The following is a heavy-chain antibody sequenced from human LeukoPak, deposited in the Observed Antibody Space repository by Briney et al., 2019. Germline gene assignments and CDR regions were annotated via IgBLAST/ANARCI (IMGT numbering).Heavy chain of an antibody. V-gene: IGHV4-59*08. D-gene: IGHD6-6*01. CDR3: ARLQATIAARPLRFDY. Sequence: ASETLSLTCTVSGGSISSYYWSWIRQPPGKGLEWIGYIYYSGSTNYNPSLKSRVTISVDTSKNQFSLKLSSVTAADTAVYYCARLQATIAARPLRFDYWGQGTLVTVSS. J-gene: IGHJ4*02. CDR1: GGSISSYY. CDR2: IYYSGST.